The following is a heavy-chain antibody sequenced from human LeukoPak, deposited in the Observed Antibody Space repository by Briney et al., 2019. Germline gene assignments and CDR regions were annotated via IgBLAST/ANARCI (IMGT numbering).Heavy chain of an antibody. V-gene: IGHV3-64*01. CDR1: GFTFSSHA. CDR2: ISSNGGNT. Sequence: PGGSLRLSCAASGFTFSSHAMHWVRQAPGKGLEYVSAISSNGGNTYYANSVEGRFTISRDNSKNTLYLQMGSLRAEDMAVYYCARGGREWLLRDDAFDMWGQGTMVTVSS. D-gene: IGHD3-22*01. CDR3: ARGGREWLLRDDAFDM. J-gene: IGHJ3*02.